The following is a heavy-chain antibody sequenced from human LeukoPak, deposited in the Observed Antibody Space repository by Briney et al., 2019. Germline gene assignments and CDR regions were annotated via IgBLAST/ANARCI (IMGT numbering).Heavy chain of an antibody. V-gene: IGHV5-51*01. J-gene: IGHJ3*02. CDR2: INPGDSDT. D-gene: IGHD2-15*01. CDR3: ARICSGGSCYPGAFDI. CDR1: GYSFTNYW. Sequence: GESLQISCKGSGYSFTNYWIGWVRQMPGKGLEWMGFINPGDSDTRYSPSFQGQVTISADKSISTAYLQWSGLQASDTAMYYCARICSGGSCYPGAFDIWGQGTMVTVSS.